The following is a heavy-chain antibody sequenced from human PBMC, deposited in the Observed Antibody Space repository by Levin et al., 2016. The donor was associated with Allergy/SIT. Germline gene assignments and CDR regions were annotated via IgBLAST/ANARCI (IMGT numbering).Heavy chain of an antibody. CDR3: ARVLAGDHYFDY. Sequence: GGSLRLSCAASGFTVSSNYMSWVRQAPGKGLEWVSVIYSGGSTYYADSVKGRFTISRDNSKNTLYLQMNSLRAEDTAVYYCARVLAGDHYFDYWGQGTLVTVSS. D-gene: IGHD3-3*02. J-gene: IGHJ4*02. V-gene: IGHV3-53*01. CDR2: IYSGGST. CDR1: GFTVSSNY.